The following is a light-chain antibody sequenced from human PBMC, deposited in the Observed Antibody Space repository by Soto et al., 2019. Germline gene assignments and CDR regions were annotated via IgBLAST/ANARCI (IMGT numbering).Light chain of an antibody. J-gene: IGKJ3*01. Sequence: EIVLTQSPATLSLSPGDSAALSCWASQALRRNSFAWYQQIPGQPPRLLVYGPSGRATVISDRFSGSASRSFFNLTISRVETEVFVIYYCHQFGSSPFTFGPGTKVII. CDR3: HQFGSSPFT. CDR2: GPS. CDR1: QALRRNS. V-gene: IGKV3-20*01.